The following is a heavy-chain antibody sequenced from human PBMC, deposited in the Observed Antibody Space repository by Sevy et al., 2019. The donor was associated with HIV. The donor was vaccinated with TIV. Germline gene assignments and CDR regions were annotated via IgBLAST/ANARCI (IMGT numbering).Heavy chain of an antibody. V-gene: IGHV4-59*01. D-gene: IGHD6-19*01. Sequence: SETLSLTCTVSGGSISSYYWSWIRQPPGKGLEWIGYIYYSGSTNYNPSLKSRVTIPVDTSKNQFSLKLSSVTAADTAVYYCARGGYSSGWSLFDYWGQGTLVTVSS. CDR2: IYYSGST. CDR3: ARGGYSSGWSLFDY. CDR1: GGSISSYY. J-gene: IGHJ4*02.